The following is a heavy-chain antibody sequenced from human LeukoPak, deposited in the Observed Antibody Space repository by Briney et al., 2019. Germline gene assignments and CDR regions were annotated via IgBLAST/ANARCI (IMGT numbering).Heavy chain of an antibody. CDR3: ARDRGYCSSTSCSAYYYGMDV. CDR2: INPSGGST. Sequence: ASVKVSCKASGCTFTNYGISWVRQAPGQGLEWMGIINPSGGSTSYAQKFQGRVTMTRDTSTSTVYMELSSLRSEDTAVYYCARDRGYCSSTSCSAYYYGMDVWGQGTTVTVSS. J-gene: IGHJ6*02. V-gene: IGHV1-46*01. D-gene: IGHD2-2*01. CDR1: GCTFTNYG.